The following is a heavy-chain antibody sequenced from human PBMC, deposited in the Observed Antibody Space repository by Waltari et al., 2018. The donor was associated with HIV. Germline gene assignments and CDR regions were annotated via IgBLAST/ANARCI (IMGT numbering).Heavy chain of an antibody. Sequence: QLQLQESGPGLVKPSATLSLTCTVSGGSTSSSSHYWGWIRQPPGKGLEWIGSIYYSGSTYYNPSLKSRVTISVDTSKNQFSLKLSSVTAADTAVYYCARHAGSGWYDYYGMDVWGQGTTVTVSS. CDR1: GGSTSSSSHY. CDR2: IYYSGST. V-gene: IGHV4-39*01. J-gene: IGHJ6*02. CDR3: ARHAGSGWYDYYGMDV. D-gene: IGHD6-19*01.